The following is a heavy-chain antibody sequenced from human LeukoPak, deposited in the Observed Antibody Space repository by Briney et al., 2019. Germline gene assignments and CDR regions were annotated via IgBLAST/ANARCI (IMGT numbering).Heavy chain of an antibody. J-gene: IGHJ4*02. D-gene: IGHD3-10*01. Sequence: GGSLRLSCAASGFTFRNYALTWVRQAPGKGLEWVSSISPVGTTLYPDSVKGRVTISRDHSRDGLFLQMQRLRAEDTAVYYCAKEGLDGSPLEFYFDNWGQGTLVTVST. CDR3: AKEGLDGSPLEFYFDN. CDR1: GFTFRNYA. V-gene: IGHV3-23*01. CDR2: ISPVGTT.